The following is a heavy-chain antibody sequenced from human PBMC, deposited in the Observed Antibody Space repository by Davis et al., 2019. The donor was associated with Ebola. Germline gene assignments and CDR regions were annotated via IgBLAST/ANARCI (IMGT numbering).Heavy chain of an antibody. Sequence: GGSLRLSCVGSGFTFSNYEMNWVRQAPGKGLEWVSYISGSGRIIYYTDSVKGRFTVSRDNAKNSLYLQMNSLRAEDTALYYCAKDRSSSWSYNWFDPWGQGTLVTVSS. CDR1: GFTFSNYE. V-gene: IGHV3-48*03. J-gene: IGHJ5*02. D-gene: IGHD6-13*01. CDR2: ISGSGRII. CDR3: AKDRSSSWSYNWFDP.